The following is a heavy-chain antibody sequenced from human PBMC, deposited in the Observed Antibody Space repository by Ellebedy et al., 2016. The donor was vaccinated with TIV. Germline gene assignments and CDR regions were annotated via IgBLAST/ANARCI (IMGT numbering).Heavy chain of an antibody. CDR3: ARESEAGTGGFDY. CDR1: GFTFDNYA. J-gene: IGHJ4*02. Sequence: GESLKISCAASGFTFDNYAMHWFRQAPGKGLEWVAFISYNGYNEFYADSLKGRFTISRDNSKNTLYLQMNSLRADDTAVYHCARESEAGTGGFDYWGQGTLVSVSS. V-gene: IGHV3-30-3*01. D-gene: IGHD6-19*01. CDR2: ISYNGYNE.